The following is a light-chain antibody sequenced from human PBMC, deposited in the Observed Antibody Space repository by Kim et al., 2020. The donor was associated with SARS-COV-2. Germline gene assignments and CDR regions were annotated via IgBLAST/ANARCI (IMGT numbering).Light chain of an antibody. J-gene: IGKJ1*01. V-gene: IGKV3D-7*01. CDR1: QSVSSSY. CDR2: GAS. Sequence: PEERVTLSCRASQSVSSSYLTWYQQKPGQAPRLLIYGASTRATGIPARFSGSGSGTDFTLTISSLQPEDFAVYYCQQDRWTFCQGTKVDIK. CDR3: QQDRWT.